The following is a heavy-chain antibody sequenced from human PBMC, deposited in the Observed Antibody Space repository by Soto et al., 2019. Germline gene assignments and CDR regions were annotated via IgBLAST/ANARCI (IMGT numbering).Heavy chain of an antibody. CDR1: GYTFTSYA. Sequence: ASVKVSCKASGYTFTSYAMHWVRQAPGQRLEWMGWINAGNGNTKYSQKFQGRVTITRDTSASTAYMELSSLRSEDTAVYYCARGPVHRGAFDIWGQGTMVTVS. D-gene: IGHD3-10*02. J-gene: IGHJ3*02. CDR2: INAGNGNT. CDR3: ARGPVHRGAFDI. V-gene: IGHV1-3*01.